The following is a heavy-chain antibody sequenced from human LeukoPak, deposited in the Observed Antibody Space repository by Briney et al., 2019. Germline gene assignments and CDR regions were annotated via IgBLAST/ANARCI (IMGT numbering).Heavy chain of an antibody. D-gene: IGHD3-10*01. CDR3: ARDYGSGTLLYNGFDP. J-gene: IGHJ5*02. CDR1: GGTFTSYA. Sequence: SSETVSCTSSGGTFTSYAISWVRQAPGQALGWMGGIIPIFGTANYPQKFQGRVTITADESTSTAYMELSSLRSEDTAVYYCARDYGSGTLLYNGFDPWGQGTLVTVSS. V-gene: IGHV1-69*01. CDR2: IIPIFGTA.